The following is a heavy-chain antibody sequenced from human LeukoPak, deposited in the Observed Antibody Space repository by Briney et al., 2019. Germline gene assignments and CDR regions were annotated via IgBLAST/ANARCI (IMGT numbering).Heavy chain of an antibody. CDR2: ISSSGSTI. Sequence: GGSLRLSCAASGFTFSSYSMNWVRQAPGKGLEWVSYISSSGSTIYYADSVKGRFTISRDNAKNSLYLQMNSLRAEDTAVYYCASLPRGYFDYWGQGTLVTVSS. J-gene: IGHJ4*02. CDR3: ASLPRGYFDY. CDR1: GFTFSSYS. V-gene: IGHV3-48*04.